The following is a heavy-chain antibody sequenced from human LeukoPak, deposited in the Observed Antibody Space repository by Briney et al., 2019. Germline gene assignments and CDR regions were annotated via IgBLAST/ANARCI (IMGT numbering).Heavy chain of an antibody. D-gene: IGHD3-3*01. J-gene: IGHJ4*02. CDR3: ARDFTPEWFDIH. V-gene: IGHV3-30*04. CDR2: ISYDGSDE. CDR1: GLAFSSYS. Sequence: GGSLRLSCVASGLAFSSYSMHWVRQAPGKGLEWVGVISYDGSDEYYTDSVKGRFTISRDNSKNTVHLQMNSLRADDTAVYYCARDFTPEWFDIHWGQGTLVTVS.